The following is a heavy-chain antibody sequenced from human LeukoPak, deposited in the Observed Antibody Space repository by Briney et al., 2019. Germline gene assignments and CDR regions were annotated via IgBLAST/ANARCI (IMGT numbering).Heavy chain of an antibody. D-gene: IGHD6-19*01. CDR2: IKQDGSEK. CDR1: GFTFSSHW. CDR3: ARDFRHSSGWIYYFDY. J-gene: IGHJ4*02. V-gene: IGHV3-7*01. Sequence: GGSLRLSCAASGFTFSSHWMSWVRQAPGKGLEWVANIKQDGSEKYFVDSVKGRFTISRDNAKNSLYLQMNSLRVEDTAVYYCARDFRHSSGWIYYFDYWDQGTLVTVSS.